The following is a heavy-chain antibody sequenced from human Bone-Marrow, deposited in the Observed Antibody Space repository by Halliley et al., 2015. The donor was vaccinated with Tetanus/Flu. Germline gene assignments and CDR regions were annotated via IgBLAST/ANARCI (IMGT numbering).Heavy chain of an antibody. J-gene: IGHJ3*02. Sequence: TLSLTCAVSGGSISSGGYYWTWIRQHPGKGLEWIGYIYYTGSADYNPSLKSRVTTSIDTSKYQFSLNLRSVTAADTAVYYCARVIVGARPSPRPPQAFAVDIWGQGTMVTVSS. D-gene: IGHD1-26*01. CDR2: IYYTGSA. CDR1: GGSISSGGYY. CDR3: ARVIVGARPSPRPPQAFAVDI. V-gene: IGHV4-31*11.